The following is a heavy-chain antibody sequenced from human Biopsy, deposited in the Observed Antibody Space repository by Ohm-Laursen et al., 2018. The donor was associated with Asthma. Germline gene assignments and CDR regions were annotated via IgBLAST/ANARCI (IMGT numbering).Heavy chain of an antibody. CDR3: ARRGGVRRYFDY. V-gene: IGHV4-30-4*01. CDR2: IYYIGST. J-gene: IGHJ4*03. D-gene: IGHD3-16*01. CDR1: GGSISSGAYY. Sequence: TLSLTWAVSGGSISSGAYYWSWVRQPPGKGLGWIGYIYYIGSTYYNPSLKSRVAISLDTSKNQFSLKLSSVTAADTAVYFCARRGGVRRYFDYWGQGTTVTVSS.